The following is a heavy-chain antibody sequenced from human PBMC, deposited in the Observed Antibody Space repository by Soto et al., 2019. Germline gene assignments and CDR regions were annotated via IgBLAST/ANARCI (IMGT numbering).Heavy chain of an antibody. J-gene: IGHJ5*02. Sequence: ASVKVSCKASGYTFTGYYMHWVRQAPGQGLEWMGWINPNSGGTNYAQKFQGWVTMTRGTSISTAYMELSRLRSDDTAVYYCARGGRGIVATIWGDWFDPWGQGTLVTVSS. CDR2: INPNSGGT. D-gene: IGHD5-12*01. V-gene: IGHV1-2*04. CDR3: ARGGRGIVATIWGDWFDP. CDR1: GYTFTGYY.